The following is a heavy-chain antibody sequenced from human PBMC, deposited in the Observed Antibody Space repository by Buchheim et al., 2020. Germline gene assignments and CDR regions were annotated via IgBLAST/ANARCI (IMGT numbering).Heavy chain of an antibody. V-gene: IGHV3-23*04. CDR3: AKDRSGIAVAGTPGH. Sequence: EVQLVESGGGLVQPGGSLRLSCAASGFTFSSYEMNWVRQAPGKGLEWVSAISGTGCTTYYAASVKGRFTISRDNSQNTLYLQMNSLRAEDTAVYYCAKDRSGIAVAGTPGHWGQGTL. CDR2: ISGTGCTT. J-gene: IGHJ4*02. D-gene: IGHD6-19*01. CDR1: GFTFSSYE.